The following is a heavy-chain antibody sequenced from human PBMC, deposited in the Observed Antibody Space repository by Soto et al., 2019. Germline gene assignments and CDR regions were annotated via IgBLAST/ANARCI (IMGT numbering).Heavy chain of an antibody. Sequence: ASVKVSCKASGYTFTSYGISWVLQAPGQGLEWMGWISAYNGNTNYAQKLQGRVTMTTDTSTSTAYMELRSLRSDDTAVYYCARGYYYDSSGYHHDAFDIWGQGTMVTVSS. CDR2: ISAYNGNT. J-gene: IGHJ3*02. CDR1: GYTFTSYG. V-gene: IGHV1-18*04. D-gene: IGHD3-22*01. CDR3: ARGYYYDSSGYHHDAFDI.